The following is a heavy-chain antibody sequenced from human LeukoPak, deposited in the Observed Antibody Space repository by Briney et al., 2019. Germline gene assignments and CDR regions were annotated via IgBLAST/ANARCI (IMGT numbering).Heavy chain of an antibody. CDR2: INPNSGGT. D-gene: IGHD2-2*01. V-gene: IGHV1-2*06. Sequence: ASVKVSCKASGYTFTGYYMHWVRQAPGQGLEWMGRINPNSGGTNYAQKSQGRVTMTRDTSISTAYMELSRLRSDDTAVYYCARTDIVVVPAVRNQFDYWGQGTLVTVSS. CDR3: ARTDIVVVPAVRNQFDY. J-gene: IGHJ4*02. CDR1: GYTFTGYY.